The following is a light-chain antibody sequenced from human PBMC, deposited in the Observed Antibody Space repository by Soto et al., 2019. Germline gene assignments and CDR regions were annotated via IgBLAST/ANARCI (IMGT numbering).Light chain of an antibody. CDR1: SSNIGGTY. CDR3: ATWDDSLSGWV. CDR2: TNT. J-gene: IGLJ3*02. V-gene: IGLV1-47*02. Sequence: QSVLTQPPSASGTPGQRVTISCSGVSSNIGGTYVNWYQQLPGTAPKLLIYTNTQRPSGVPDRFAGSNSGTSASLAISGLRSEDEADYYCATWDDSLSGWVFGGGTQLTVL.